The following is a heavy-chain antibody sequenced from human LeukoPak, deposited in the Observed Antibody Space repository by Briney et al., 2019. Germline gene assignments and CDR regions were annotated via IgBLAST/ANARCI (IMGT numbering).Heavy chain of an antibody. Sequence: SETLSLTCTVSGGSISSGSYYWSWIRQPAGKGLEWIGRIYTSGSTNYNPSLKSRVTISVDTSKNQFSLKLSSVTAADTAVYYCASFRYSDYAYFDYWGQGTLVTVSS. V-gene: IGHV4-61*02. D-gene: IGHD4-11*01. CDR3: ASFRYSDYAYFDY. CDR2: IYTSGST. J-gene: IGHJ4*02. CDR1: GGSISSGSYY.